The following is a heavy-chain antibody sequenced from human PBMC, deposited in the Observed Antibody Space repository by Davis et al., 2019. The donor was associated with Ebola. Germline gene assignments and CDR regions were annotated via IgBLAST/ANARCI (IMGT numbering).Heavy chain of an antibody. V-gene: IGHV3-23*01. CDR1: GFTFSSYA. CDR3: AKDGYDSSGSPWYFDY. D-gene: IGHD3-22*01. Sequence: GESLKISCSASGFTFSSYAMSWVRQAPGKGLEWVSAISGSGGSTYYADSVKGRFTISRDNSKNTLYLQMNSLRAEDTAVYYCAKDGYDSSGSPWYFDYWGQGTLVTVSS. J-gene: IGHJ4*02. CDR2: ISGSGGST.